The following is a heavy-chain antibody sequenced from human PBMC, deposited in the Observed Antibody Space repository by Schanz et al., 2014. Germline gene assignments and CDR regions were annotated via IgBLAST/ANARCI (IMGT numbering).Heavy chain of an antibody. Sequence: EADLVESGGGLIQRGESLRLSCSASGFSFSSYSMNWVRQAPGKGLEWLSDIDGKSTTVYYADSVKGRFTISRDNSKNTLYLHMNTLRSEDTAVYYCAKDSTHIDIVLVPTAIDHWGQGTLVTVSS. CDR3: AKDSTHIDIVLVPTAIDH. CDR2: IDGKSTTV. J-gene: IGHJ4*02. V-gene: IGHV3-48*01. D-gene: IGHD2-2*01. CDR1: GFSFSSYS.